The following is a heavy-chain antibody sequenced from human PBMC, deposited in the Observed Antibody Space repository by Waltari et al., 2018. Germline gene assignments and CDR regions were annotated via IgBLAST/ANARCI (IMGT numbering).Heavy chain of an antibody. CDR3: ARLPAWFGELNHP. Sequence: QVQLVQSGAEVKKPGASVKVSYKASGYTFTSYAINWVRQATGQGLEWMGWMNPNSGNTGYAQKFQGRVTMTRNTSISTAYMELSSLRSEDTAVYYCARLPAWFGELNHPWGQGTLVTVSS. J-gene: IGHJ4*02. D-gene: IGHD3-10*01. V-gene: IGHV1-8*01. CDR2: MNPNSGNT. CDR1: GYTFTSYA.